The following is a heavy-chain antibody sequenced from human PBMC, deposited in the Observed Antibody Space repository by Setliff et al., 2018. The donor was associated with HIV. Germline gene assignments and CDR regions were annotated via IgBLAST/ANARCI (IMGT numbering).Heavy chain of an antibody. CDR3: ARRAPKASLDY. Sequence: PGESLKISCKGSGYTFTSYWIGWVRQMPGKGLEWMGIIYPGDSDTRYSPSFQGRVTISADKSINTASLQWSSLQASDTAMYYCARRAPKASLDYWGQGTLVTVSS. V-gene: IGHV5-51*01. J-gene: IGHJ4*02. CDR2: IYPGDSDT. CDR1: GYTFTSYW.